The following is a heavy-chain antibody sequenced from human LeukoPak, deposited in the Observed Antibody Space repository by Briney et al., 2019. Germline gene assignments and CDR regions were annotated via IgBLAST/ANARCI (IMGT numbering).Heavy chain of an antibody. J-gene: IGHJ4*02. CDR2: ISAYNGNT. CDR3: ARATYGSGSYYRD. CDR1: GYTFTSYY. D-gene: IGHD3-10*01. V-gene: IGHV1-18*04. Sequence: ASVKVSCKASGYTFTSYYMHWVRQAPGQGLEWMGWISAYNGNTNYAQKLQGRVTMTTDTSTSTAYMELRSLRSDDTAVYYCARATYGSGSYYRDWGQGTLVTVSS.